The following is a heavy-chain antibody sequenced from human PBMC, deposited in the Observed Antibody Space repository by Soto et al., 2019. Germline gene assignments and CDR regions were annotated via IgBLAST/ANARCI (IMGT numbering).Heavy chain of an antibody. CDR2: INHSGNT. D-gene: IGHD2-21*02. J-gene: IGHJ5*02. Sequence: KPSETLSLTCAVYGASLSDNYCNWLRQPPGKGLEWIGEINHSGNTNYNPSLRSRVTISIDTSKNQLSLKLRSVSAADTAAYYSARGRGDCDAWDKGTPFAVAS. V-gene: IGHV4-34*01. CDR1: GASLSDNY. CDR3: ARGRGDCDA.